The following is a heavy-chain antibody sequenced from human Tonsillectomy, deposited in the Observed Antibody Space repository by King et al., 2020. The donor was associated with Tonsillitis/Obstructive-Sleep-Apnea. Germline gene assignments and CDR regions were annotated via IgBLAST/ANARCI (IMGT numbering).Heavy chain of an antibody. CDR3: ARDREDSTVDY. CDR1: GGSISSYY. J-gene: IGHJ4*02. CDR2: IYYSGST. Sequence: QLQASGPGLVTPSETLSLTCTVSGGSISSYYWSWIRPPPGRGLEWIGYIYYSGSTNYNPSLKSRVTISVDTSKNQFSLQLTSVTAADTAVYYCARDREDSTVDYWGQGTLVTVSS. V-gene: IGHV4-59*01. D-gene: IGHD1-26*01.